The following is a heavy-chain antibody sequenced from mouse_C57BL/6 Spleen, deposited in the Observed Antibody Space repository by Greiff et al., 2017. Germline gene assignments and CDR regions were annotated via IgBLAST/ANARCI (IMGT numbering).Heavy chain of an antibody. D-gene: IGHD1-1*02. V-gene: IGHV14-3*01. Sequence: VQLQQSVAELVRPGASVKLSCTASGFNIKSTYMHWVKQRPEQGLEWIGRIDPANGNTKYAPKFQGKATITADTSSNTAYLQLSSLTSEDTAIYYCARGTIHYWGQGTLVTVSA. CDR1: GFNIKSTY. J-gene: IGHJ3*01. CDR3: ARGTIHY. CDR2: IDPANGNT.